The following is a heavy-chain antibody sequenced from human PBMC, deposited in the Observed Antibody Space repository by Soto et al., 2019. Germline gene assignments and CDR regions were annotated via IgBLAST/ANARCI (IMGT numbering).Heavy chain of an antibody. Sequence: SVKVSCKASGGTFSSYAISWVRQAPGQGLEWMGGLIPIFGTANYAQKFQGRVTITADESTSTAYMELRSRRSDDTAVYYCARGRQKWRRNDAFDIWGQGTLVTVSS. CDR3: ARGRQKWRRNDAFDI. J-gene: IGHJ3*02. V-gene: IGHV1-69*13. D-gene: IGHD5-12*01. CDR2: LIPIFGTA. CDR1: GGTFSSYA.